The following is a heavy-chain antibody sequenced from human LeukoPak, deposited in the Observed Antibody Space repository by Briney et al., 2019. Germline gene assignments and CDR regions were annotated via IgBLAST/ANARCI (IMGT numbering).Heavy chain of an antibody. D-gene: IGHD5-18*01. CDR2: IKQDGSEK. CDR1: GFTFSSYW. V-gene: IGHV3-7*01. J-gene: IGHJ4*02. CDR3: ARDHEDTAMVRRYFDY. Sequence: GGSLRLSCAASGFTFSSYWMSWVRQAPGKGLEWVANIKQDGSEKYYVDSVKGRSTISRDNAKNSLYLQMNSLRAEDTAVYYCARDHEDTAMVRRYFDYWGQGTLVTVSS.